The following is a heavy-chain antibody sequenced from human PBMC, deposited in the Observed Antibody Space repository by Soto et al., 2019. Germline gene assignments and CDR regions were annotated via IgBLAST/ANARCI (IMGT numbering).Heavy chain of an antibody. CDR2: ISTHNGNK. J-gene: IGHJ3*01. V-gene: IGHV1-18*04. Sequence: ASVKVSCKASVFTSSGISWLRQAPGQLLDWMGWISTHNGNKIYSQKFQGRVIMTMDTSTTTVYMELRSLRPDDTAVYLCAREGIIGPFDAYDLWGQGTMVTLSS. CDR1: VFTSSG. D-gene: IGHD3-3*01. CDR3: AREGIIGPFDAYDL.